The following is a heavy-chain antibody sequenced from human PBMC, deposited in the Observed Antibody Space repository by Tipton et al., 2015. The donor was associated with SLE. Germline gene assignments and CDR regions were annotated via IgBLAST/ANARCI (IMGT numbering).Heavy chain of an antibody. CDR2: IIHSGKT. J-gene: IGHJ1*01. CDR1: GGSFSGYY. D-gene: IGHD6-25*01. Sequence: TLSLTCAVSGGSFSGYYWSWVRQAPGKGVEWIGGIIHSGKTNYNPSPKSRITISVDTSKRQFSLNLTSVTAADTAVYYCARSGIAAVFGFWGQGTLVTVSS. V-gene: IGHV4-34*12. CDR3: ARSGIAAVFGF.